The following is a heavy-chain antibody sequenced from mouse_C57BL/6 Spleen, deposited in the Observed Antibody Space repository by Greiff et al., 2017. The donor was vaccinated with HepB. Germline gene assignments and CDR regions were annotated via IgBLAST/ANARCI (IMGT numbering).Heavy chain of an antibody. V-gene: IGHV5-4*01. CDR2: ISDGGSYT. CDR3: ARDDYGSLHFDY. J-gene: IGHJ2*01. CDR1: GFTFSSYA. D-gene: IGHD1-1*01. Sequence: EVQVVESGGGLVKPGGSLKLSCAASGFTFSSYAMSWVRQTPEKRLEWVATISDGGSYTYYPDNVKGRFTISRDNAKNNLYLQMSHLKSEDTAMYYCARDDYGSLHFDYWGQGTTLTVSS.